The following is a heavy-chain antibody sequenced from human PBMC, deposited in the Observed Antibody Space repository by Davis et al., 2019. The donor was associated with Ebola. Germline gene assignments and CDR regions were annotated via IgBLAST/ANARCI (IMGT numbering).Heavy chain of an antibody. CDR2: VYSSGRT. J-gene: IGHJ4*02. D-gene: IGHD5-24*01. Sequence: SETLSLTCAFPGGSISSGGYSWRWIRQPPGKRLEWIGFVYSSGRTYYNPSLESRLTMSVDTSKNQFSLKLRSVTAADTAVYYCARQRRDGYSDFDYWGLGTLVTVSS. V-gene: IGHV4-30-4*07. CDR1: GGSISSGGYS. CDR3: ARQRRDGYSDFDY.